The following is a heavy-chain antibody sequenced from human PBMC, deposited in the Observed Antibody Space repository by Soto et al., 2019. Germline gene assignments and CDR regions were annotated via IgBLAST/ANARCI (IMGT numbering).Heavy chain of an antibody. V-gene: IGHV3-64D*08. CDR3: VKDRRYDFWSGPRGNNWFDP. CDR2: ISSNGGST. Sequence: GGSLRLSCSASGFTFSSYAMHWVRQAPGKGLEYVSAISSNGGSTYYADSVKGRFTISRDNSKNTLYLQMSSLRAEDTAVYYCVKDRRYDFWSGPRGNNWFDPWGQGTLVTVSS. CDR1: GFTFSSYA. D-gene: IGHD3-3*01. J-gene: IGHJ5*02.